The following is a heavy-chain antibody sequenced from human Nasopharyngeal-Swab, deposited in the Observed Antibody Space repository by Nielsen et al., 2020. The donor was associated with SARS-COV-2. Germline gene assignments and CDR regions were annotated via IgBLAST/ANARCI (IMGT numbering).Heavy chain of an antibody. Sequence: GGSLRLSCAASRFTFSDYYMSWIRQAPGKGLEWVSYISSSGSAIYYADSVKGRFTISRDNAKNSLYLQMNSLRAEDTAVYYCARDLSGVRGFYYYYGMDVWGQGTTVTVSS. V-gene: IGHV3-11*01. D-gene: IGHD3-10*01. CDR3: ARDLSGVRGFYYYYGMDV. J-gene: IGHJ6*02. CDR2: ISSSGSAI. CDR1: RFTFSDYY.